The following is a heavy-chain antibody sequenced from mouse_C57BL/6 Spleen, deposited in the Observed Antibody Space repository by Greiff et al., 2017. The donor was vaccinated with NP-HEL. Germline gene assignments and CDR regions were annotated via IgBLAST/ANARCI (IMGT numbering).Heavy chain of an antibody. CDR1: GYSITSGYY. D-gene: IGHD4-1*01. Sequence: DVQLQESGPGLVKPSQSLSLTCSVTGYSITSGYYWNWIRQFPGNKLEWMGYISYDGSNNYNPSLKNRISITRDTSKNQFFLKLNSVTTEDTATYYCARTGMGYYFDYWGQGTTLTVSS. J-gene: IGHJ2*01. CDR3: ARTGMGYYFDY. CDR2: ISYDGSN. V-gene: IGHV3-6*01.